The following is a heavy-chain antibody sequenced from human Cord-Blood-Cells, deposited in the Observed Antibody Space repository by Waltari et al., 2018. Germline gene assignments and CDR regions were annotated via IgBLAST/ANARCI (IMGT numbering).Heavy chain of an antibody. D-gene: IGHD7-27*01. Sequence: QLQLQESGPGLVKPSETLSLTCTVSGGSISSSSYYWGWIRQPPGKGLEWIGSIYYSGSTYYNPSLKSRVTISVDTSKNQFSLKLSSVTAADTAVYYCVRLELGLDAFDIWGQGTMVTVSS. CDR2: IYYSGST. V-gene: IGHV4-39*01. CDR1: GGSISSSSYY. CDR3: VRLELGLDAFDI. J-gene: IGHJ3*02.